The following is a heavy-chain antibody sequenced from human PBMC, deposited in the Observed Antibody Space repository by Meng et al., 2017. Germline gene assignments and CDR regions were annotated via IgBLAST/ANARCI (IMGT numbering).Heavy chain of an antibody. V-gene: IGHV3-74*01. Sequence: EVHLVESGGGLVQPGRFLRLSCAASGFTLNNYWMHWVRQVPGKGLVWVSRISGDGSITNYADSVKGRFTISRDHAKNTLYLQMNSLRPEDTAVYYCLDEAPRSDYWGQAPWSPSPQ. J-gene: IGHJ4*01. D-gene: IGHD1-1*01. CDR3: LDEAPRSDY. CDR2: ISGDGSIT. CDR1: GFTLNNYW.